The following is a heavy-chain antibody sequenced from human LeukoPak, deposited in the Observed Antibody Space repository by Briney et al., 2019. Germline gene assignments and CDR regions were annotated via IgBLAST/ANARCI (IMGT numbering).Heavy chain of an antibody. J-gene: IGHJ4*02. V-gene: IGHV3-23*01. Sequence: HPGGSLRLSCAASGLTFSSYAMSWVRQAPGKGLEWVSAISGSGGSTYYADSVKGRFTISRDNSKNTLYLQMNSLRAEDTAVYYCAKDRYYYDSSGYSDYWGQGTLVTVSS. CDR1: GLTFSSYA. CDR3: AKDRYYYDSSGYSDY. CDR2: ISGSGGST. D-gene: IGHD3-22*01.